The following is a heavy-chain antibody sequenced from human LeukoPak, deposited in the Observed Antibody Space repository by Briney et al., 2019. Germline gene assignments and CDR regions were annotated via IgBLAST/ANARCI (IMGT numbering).Heavy chain of an antibody. CDR1: GFTFSSYA. CDR3: ARGRCIATSCVAYFQL. V-gene: IGHV3-30-3*01. J-gene: IGHJ1*01. Sequence: GGSLRLSCAASGFTFSSYAMHWVRQAPGKGLEWVAVISYDGSNKYYADSVKGRFTISRDNSKNTLYLQMNSLRAEDTAVYYCARGRCIATSCVAYFQLWGQGTLVTVSS. D-gene: IGHD2-2*01. CDR2: ISYDGSNK.